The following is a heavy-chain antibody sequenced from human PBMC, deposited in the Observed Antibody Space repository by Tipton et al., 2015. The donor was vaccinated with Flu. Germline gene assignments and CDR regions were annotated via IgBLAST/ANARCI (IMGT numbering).Heavy chain of an antibody. CDR3: TAGVGATDHDY. J-gene: IGHJ4*02. Sequence: SLRLSCAASGFTFSTYAMIWVRQAPGKGLEWVSVIGDSGDSTSYADSVKGRFTISRDNSKNTLYLQMNSLRAEDTAVYYCTAGVGATDHDYWGQGTLVTVSS. V-gene: IGHV3-23*01. D-gene: IGHD1-26*01. CDR2: IGDSGDST. CDR1: GFTFSTYA.